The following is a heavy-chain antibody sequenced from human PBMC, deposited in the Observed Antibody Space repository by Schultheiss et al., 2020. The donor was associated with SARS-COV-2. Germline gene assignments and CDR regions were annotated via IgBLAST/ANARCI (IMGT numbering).Heavy chain of an antibody. CDR3: AKEQLEYCRGANCPTPYDL. CDR1: GFTFSTYG. V-gene: IGHV3-30*02. CDR2: IWYDVSNK. J-gene: IGHJ5*02. D-gene: IGHD2-15*01. Sequence: GESLKISCAASGFTFSTYGLHWVRQAPGKGLEWVAVIWYDVSNKYYADSVQGRFTISRDNSKNTMYLQMTSLRAEDTALYYCAKEQLEYCRGANCPTPYDLWGQGTLVTVSS.